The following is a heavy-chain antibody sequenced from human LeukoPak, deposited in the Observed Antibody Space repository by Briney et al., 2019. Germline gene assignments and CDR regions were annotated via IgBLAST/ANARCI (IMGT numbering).Heavy chain of an antibody. V-gene: IGHV4-39*01. D-gene: IGHD5-18*01. Sequence: SETLSLTCTVSGGSISSSSYYWGWVRQPPGTGLEWIGSLYYSGSPYYNPSLKSRVTMSVDTSKKQFSLKLSSVTAADTAVYYCARVGFSSRNYFDYWGQGTLVTVSS. CDR3: ARVGFSSRNYFDY. CDR2: LYYSGSP. CDR1: GGSISSSSYY. J-gene: IGHJ4*02.